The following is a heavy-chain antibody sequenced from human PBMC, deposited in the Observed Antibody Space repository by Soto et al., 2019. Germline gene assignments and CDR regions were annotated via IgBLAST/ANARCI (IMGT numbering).Heavy chain of an antibody. CDR1: GFTFKNYW. CDR3: ARRCNRPSCYRREGLRGNGMDV. D-gene: IGHD2-2*01. CDR2: INSDGSNR. Sequence: GALRLSCEGSGFTFKNYWIHWVRQAPGKGLVSVSRINSDGSNRRYEDSVEGRFTISRDNAKNTMFLQMNSLRAAGTDVYFCARRCNRPSCYRREGLRGNGMDVWGQGTTVTVSS. J-gene: IGHJ6*02. V-gene: IGHV3-74*01.